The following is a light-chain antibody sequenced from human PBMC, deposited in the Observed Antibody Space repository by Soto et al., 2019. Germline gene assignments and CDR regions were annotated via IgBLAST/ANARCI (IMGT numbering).Light chain of an antibody. J-gene: IGLJ2*01. Sequence: QSALTQPPSVSGSPGQSVTISCTGTSSDVGGYNSVCWYQQHPGKAPKLMINEVSKRPSGVPDRFSGSKSGNTASLTVSGLQAEDEADYYCSSYAGSNNLVFGGGTKVTVL. CDR2: EVS. CDR3: SSYAGSNNLV. CDR1: SSDVGGYNS. V-gene: IGLV2-8*01.